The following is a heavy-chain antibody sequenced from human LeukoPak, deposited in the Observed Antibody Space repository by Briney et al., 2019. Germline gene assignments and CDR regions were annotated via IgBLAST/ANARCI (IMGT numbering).Heavy chain of an antibody. CDR1: GYTFTGYY. V-gene: IGHV1-2*02. CDR2: INPNSGGT. J-gene: IGHJ6*03. CDR3: ARGGVVLAAIPIYYDYMDV. D-gene: IGHD2-2*02. Sequence: ASVKVSCKASGYTFTGYYMHWVRQAPGQGLEWMGWINPNSGGTNYAQKFQGRVTMTRDTSISTAYMELSRLRSDDTAVYYCARGGVVLAAIPIYYDYMDVWGKGTTVTISS.